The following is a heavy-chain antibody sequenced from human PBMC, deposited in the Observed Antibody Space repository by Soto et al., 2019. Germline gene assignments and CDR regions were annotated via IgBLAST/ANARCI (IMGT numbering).Heavy chain of an antibody. CDR2: LNTYGNT. V-gene: IGHV4-4*07. CDR3: GRESGETWDYEAS. Sequence: QVQLQESGPGLVRPSETLSLTCTVSGGSISSYRWSWIRQPAGKGLEWIGRLNTYGNTHYNPSLTIRVTVSVDTSRNQFFLTLRSVTAADSAVYHCGRESGETWDYEASWGQGTPVTVSS. CDR1: GGSISSYR. J-gene: IGHJ5*02. D-gene: IGHD1-7*01.